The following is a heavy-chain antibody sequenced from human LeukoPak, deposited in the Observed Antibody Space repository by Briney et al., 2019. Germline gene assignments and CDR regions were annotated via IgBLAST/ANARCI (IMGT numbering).Heavy chain of an antibody. CDR3: AKNVREADWYYYYMDV. D-gene: IGHD3-9*01. J-gene: IGHJ6*03. CDR1: GFPFTSYA. Sequence: PGGSLRLSCAASGFPFTSYAMTWVRQAPGKGLEWVSAISGSGVTTYFADSVKGRFTISRDNSKNTLYLQMNSLRAEDTAVYYCAKNVREADWYYYYMDVWGKGTTVTVSS. V-gene: IGHV3-23*01. CDR2: ISGSGVTT.